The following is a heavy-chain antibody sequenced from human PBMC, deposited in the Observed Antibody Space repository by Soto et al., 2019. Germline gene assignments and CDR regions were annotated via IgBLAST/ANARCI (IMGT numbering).Heavy chain of an antibody. Sequence: QVQLVESGGGVVQPGRSLRLSCAASGFTFSSYGMHWVRQAPGKGLEWVAVISYDGSNKYYADSVKGRFTISRDNSKNTLYLQMNSLRAEDTAVYYCAKDLRPYFDWLLPSDAFDIWGQGTMVTVSS. J-gene: IGHJ3*02. CDR3: AKDLRPYFDWLLPSDAFDI. CDR2: ISYDGSNK. CDR1: GFTFSSYG. D-gene: IGHD3-9*01. V-gene: IGHV3-30*18.